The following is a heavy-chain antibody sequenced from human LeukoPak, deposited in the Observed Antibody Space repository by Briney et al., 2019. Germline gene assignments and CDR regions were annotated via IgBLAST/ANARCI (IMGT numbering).Heavy chain of an antibody. Sequence: GGSLRLSCAASGCTVSNSYMSWVRKAPGRGLGWGSIIYSGGSTYYADSVKGRFTVSRDNSKNTLYLQMNTLRAEDTGVYYCARGGNGPFDYWGQGTLVTVSS. V-gene: IGHV3-53*01. D-gene: IGHD2-8*01. CDR3: ARGGNGPFDY. J-gene: IGHJ4*02. CDR2: IYSGGST. CDR1: GCTVSNSY.